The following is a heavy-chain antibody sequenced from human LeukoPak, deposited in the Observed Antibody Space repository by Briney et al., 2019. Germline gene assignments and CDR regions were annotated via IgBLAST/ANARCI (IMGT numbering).Heavy chain of an antibody. Sequence: SQTLSLTCTVSGGSISSGSYYWSCIRQPAGKGLEWIGRIYTSGSTNYNPSLKSRVTISVDTSKNQFSLKLSSVTAADTAVYYCASGVRCSSTSCFNGQYYYYYMDVWGKGTTVTVSS. CDR1: GGSISSGSYY. CDR2: IYTSGST. V-gene: IGHV4-61*02. CDR3: ASGVRCSSTSCFNGQYYYYYMDV. D-gene: IGHD2-2*01. J-gene: IGHJ6*03.